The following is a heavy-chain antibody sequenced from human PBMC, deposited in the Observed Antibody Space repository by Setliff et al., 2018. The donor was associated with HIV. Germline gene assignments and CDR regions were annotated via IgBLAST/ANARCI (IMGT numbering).Heavy chain of an antibody. CDR3: AKTQAVITVYGPFDS. D-gene: IGHD4-4*01. Sequence: GGSLRLSCAASGFTFSSYGLHWVRQAPGKGLEWVAFIRNDGSDKHYVESVKGRFTISRDNSKKTLYLQMNSLRAEDTAVYYCAKTQAVITVYGPFDSWGQGTPVTVSS. CDR2: IRNDGSDK. CDR1: GFTFSSYG. J-gene: IGHJ4*02. V-gene: IGHV3-30*02.